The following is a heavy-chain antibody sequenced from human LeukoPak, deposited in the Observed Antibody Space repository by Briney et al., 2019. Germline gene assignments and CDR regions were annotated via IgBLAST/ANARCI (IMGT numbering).Heavy chain of an antibody. CDR1: GFTFDDYA. V-gene: IGHV3-9*01. Sequence: GGSLRLSCAASGFTFDDYAMHWVRQAPGKGLEWVSGISWNSGSIGYADSVKGRFTISRDNAKNSLYLQVNSLRAEDTALYYCAKGYDSSPRDAFDIWGQGTMVTVSS. CDR3: AKGYDSSPRDAFDI. J-gene: IGHJ3*02. D-gene: IGHD3-22*01. CDR2: ISWNSGSI.